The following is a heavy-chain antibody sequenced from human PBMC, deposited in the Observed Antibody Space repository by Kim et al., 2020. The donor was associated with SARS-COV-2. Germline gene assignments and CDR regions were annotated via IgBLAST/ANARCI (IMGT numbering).Heavy chain of an antibody. Sequence: PARKSRITISVDTSKNRFSRKLSSVTSSDTAVYYCARAEVMVYGPYAFDIWGQGTMVTVSS. J-gene: IGHJ3*02. CDR3: ARAEVMVYGPYAFDI. D-gene: IGHD2-8*01. V-gene: IGHV4-31*02.